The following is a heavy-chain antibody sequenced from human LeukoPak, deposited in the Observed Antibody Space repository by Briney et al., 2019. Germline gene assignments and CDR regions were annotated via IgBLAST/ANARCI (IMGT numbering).Heavy chain of an antibody. J-gene: IGHJ3*02. CDR2: IYYTGSS. CDR3: ARDQQWLVRAFDI. D-gene: IGHD6-19*01. Sequence: AETLSLTCTVSGDSVNNTSSYWGWIRQPPEKGLEWIASIYYTGSSYYNPSLKSRVTISVDTSKNQFSLKLSSVTAADTAVYYCARDQQWLVRAFDIWGQGTMVTVSS. V-gene: IGHV4-39*07. CDR1: GDSVNNTSSY.